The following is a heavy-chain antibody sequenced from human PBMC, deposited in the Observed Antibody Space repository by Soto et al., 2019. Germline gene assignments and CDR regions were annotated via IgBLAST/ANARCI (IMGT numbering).Heavy chain of an antibody. CDR1: GFTFSGSA. CDR3: IRGMDV. Sequence: ESGGGLVQPGGSLKLSCAASGFTFSGSAMHWVRQASGKGLEWVGRIRSKANSYATAYAASVKGRFTISRDDSKNTAYLQMTSLTTEDTAVYYCIRGMDVWGQGTKVTVSS. D-gene: IGHD4-17*01. V-gene: IGHV3-73*01. CDR2: IRSKANSYAT. J-gene: IGHJ6*02.